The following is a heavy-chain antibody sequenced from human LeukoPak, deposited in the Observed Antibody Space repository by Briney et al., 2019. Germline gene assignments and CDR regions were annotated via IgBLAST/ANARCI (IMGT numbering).Heavy chain of an antibody. CDR1: GGSISSSSYY. J-gene: IGHJ4*02. CDR3: ATEAPPYYFDY. D-gene: IGHD1-14*01. Sequence: PSETLSLTCTVSGGSISSSSYYWGWLREPPGKGLEWIGSIYYSGSTYYNPSLKSRVTISVDTSKNQFSLKLSSVTAADTAVYYCATEAPPYYFDYWGQGTLVTVSS. V-gene: IGHV4-39*01. CDR2: IYYSGST.